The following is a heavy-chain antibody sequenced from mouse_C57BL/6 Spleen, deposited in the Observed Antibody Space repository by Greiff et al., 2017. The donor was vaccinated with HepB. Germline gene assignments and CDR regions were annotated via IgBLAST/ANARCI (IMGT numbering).Heavy chain of an antibody. J-gene: IGHJ1*03. D-gene: IGHD1-1*01. V-gene: IGHV14-1*01. CDR3: TRVPTVRYFDV. CDR2: IDPEDGDT. CDR1: GFNIKDYY. Sequence: EVQLQQSGAELVRPGASVKLSCTASGFNIKDYYMHWVKQRPEQGLEWIGRIDPEDGDTEYAPKFKGKATMTADTSSNTAYLQLSSLTSEDTAVYYCTRVPTVRYFDVWGTGTTVTVSS.